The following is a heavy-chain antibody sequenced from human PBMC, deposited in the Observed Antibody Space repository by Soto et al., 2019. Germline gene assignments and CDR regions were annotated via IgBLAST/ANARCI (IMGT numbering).Heavy chain of an antibody. CDR1: GFTFSNAW. D-gene: IGHD3-22*01. CDR2: IKSKTDGGTT. J-gene: IGHJ4*02. CDR3: TTLYYYDSSGSKCDY. V-gene: IGHV3-15*07. Sequence: PGGSLRLSCAASGFTFSNAWMNWVRQAPGKGLEWVGRIKSKTDGGTTDYAAPVKGRFTISRDDSKNTLYLQMNSLKTEDTAVYYCTTLYYYDSSGSKCDYWGQGTLVTVSS.